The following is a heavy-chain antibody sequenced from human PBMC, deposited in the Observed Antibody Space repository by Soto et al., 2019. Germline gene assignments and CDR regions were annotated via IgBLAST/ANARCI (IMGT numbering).Heavy chain of an antibody. V-gene: IGHV6-1*01. CDR2: TYFRSKWHY. Sequence: SQTLSLTCAISGDSVSSNSAAWNWIRQSPSRGLEWLGRTYFRSKWHYGYAVSVRSRITIKPDTSKNQFSLQLNSETPEDTAVYYCARSEQWLTTWGQGTLVTVSS. CDR3: ARSEQWLTT. J-gene: IGHJ5*02. CDR1: GDSVSSNSAA. D-gene: IGHD6-19*01.